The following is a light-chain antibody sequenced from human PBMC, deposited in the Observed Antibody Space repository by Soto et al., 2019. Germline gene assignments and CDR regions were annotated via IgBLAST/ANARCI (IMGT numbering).Light chain of an antibody. Sequence: QSALTQPPSASGSPGQSVTISCTGTSSYVGAYKYVSWYQQYPGKAPKLMIYEVTKRPSGVPDRFSGSKSGNTASLTVSGLQAEYEADYYCTSYVGNDIWVFGGGTKVTLL. CDR3: TSYVGNDIWV. J-gene: IGLJ3*02. CDR1: SSYVGAYKY. CDR2: EVT. V-gene: IGLV2-8*01.